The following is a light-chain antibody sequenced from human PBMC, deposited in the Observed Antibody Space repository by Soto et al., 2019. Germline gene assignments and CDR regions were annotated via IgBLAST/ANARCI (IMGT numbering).Light chain of an antibody. CDR2: EVT. J-gene: IGLJ2*01. V-gene: IGLV2-8*01. CDR3: SSYAGSNILV. CDR1: SSDVGAYNY. Sequence: QSALTQPPSASGSPGQSVTISCTGTSSDVGAYNYVSWYQQHPGKAPKLMIYEVTQRPSGVPDRFSGSKSGNTASLTVSGLQAEDEADYYCSSYAGSNILVFGGGTKLTVL.